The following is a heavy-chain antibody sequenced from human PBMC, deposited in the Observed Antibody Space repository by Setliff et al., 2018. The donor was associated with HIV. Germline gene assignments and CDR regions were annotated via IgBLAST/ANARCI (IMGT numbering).Heavy chain of an antibody. CDR2: IYYSGST. J-gene: IGHJ3*01. Sequence: SETLSLTCTVSGDSISSSSYYWGWIRQPPGKGLEWIGIIYYSGSTYYNPSLKSRVSLSVDTSKSQFSLKLISVTAADTAVYYCARQPLSRRRGTAVTTVGAFDFWGQGTKVTVSS. CDR3: ARQPLSRRRGTAVTTVGAFDF. D-gene: IGHD4-17*01. CDR1: GDSISSSSYY. V-gene: IGHV4-39*01.